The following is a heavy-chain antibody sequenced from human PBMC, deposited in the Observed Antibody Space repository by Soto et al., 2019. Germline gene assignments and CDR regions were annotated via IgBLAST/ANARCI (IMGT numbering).Heavy chain of an antibody. CDR1: GFTFSNVW. V-gene: IGHV3-23*01. D-gene: IGHD3-3*01. CDR3: AKDREFTYYDLWSGYYPSDY. Sequence: GGSLRLSXAASGFTFSNVWMNWVRQAPGKGLEWVSAISGSGGSTYYADSVKGRFTISRDNSKNTLYLQMNSLRAEDTAVYYCAKDREFTYYDLWSGYYPSDYWGQGTLVTVSS. J-gene: IGHJ4*01. CDR2: ISGSGGST.